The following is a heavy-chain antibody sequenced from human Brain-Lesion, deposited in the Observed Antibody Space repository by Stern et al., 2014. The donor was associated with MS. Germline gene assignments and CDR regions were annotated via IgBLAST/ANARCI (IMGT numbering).Heavy chain of an antibody. Sequence: QVQLQESGPGLVKPSGTLSLTCVVSGGSISSSNWWSWVRQSPGKGLEWIGESDHSGSPIYHPSLQSRVTVSVDKSTNRFFLNLRSVPAADPAVYFCARFPASRPHVFDSWGQGTLVTVSS. CDR3: ARFPASRPHVFDS. D-gene: IGHD6-13*01. V-gene: IGHV4-4*02. J-gene: IGHJ4*02. CDR2: SDHSGSP. CDR1: GGSISSSNW.